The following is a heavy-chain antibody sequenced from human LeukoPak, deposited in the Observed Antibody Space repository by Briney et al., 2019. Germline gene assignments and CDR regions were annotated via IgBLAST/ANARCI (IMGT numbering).Heavy chain of an antibody. CDR2: IKQDGSEK. V-gene: IGHV3-7*01. D-gene: IGHD6-19*01. CDR3: ARVRRVAVPYYFDY. J-gene: IGHJ4*02. CDR1: EITFSTYA. Sequence: GGSLRLSCAASEITFSTYAMHWVRQAPGKGLEWVANIKQDGSEKYYVDSVKGRFTISRDNAKNSLFLQMNTLRVDDTAVYYCARVRRVAVPYYFDYWGQGTQVTVSS.